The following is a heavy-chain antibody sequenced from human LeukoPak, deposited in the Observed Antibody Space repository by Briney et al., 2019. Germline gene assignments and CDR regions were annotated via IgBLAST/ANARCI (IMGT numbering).Heavy chain of an antibody. CDR3: AKESDYYDSSGYYLYYFDY. J-gene: IGHJ4*02. CDR1: GFTFSSYG. CDR2: IRYDGSNK. D-gene: IGHD3-22*01. V-gene: IGHV3-30*02. Sequence: GGSLRLSCAASGFTFSSYGMHWVRQAPGKGLEWVAFIRYDGSNKYYADSVKGRFTISRDNSKNTLYLQMNSLRAEDTAVYYCAKESDYYDSSGYYLYYFDYWGQGTLVTVSS.